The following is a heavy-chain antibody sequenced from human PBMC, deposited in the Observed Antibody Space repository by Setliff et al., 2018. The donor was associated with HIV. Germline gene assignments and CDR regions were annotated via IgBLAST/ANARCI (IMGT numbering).Heavy chain of an antibody. D-gene: IGHD2-21*01. CDR2: IYTSGSI. Sequence: SETLSLTCSVSGGSMSSYYWSWIRQTASKGLEWIGRIYTSGSIIYNPSLRSRVTMSVDTSKNQFSLKLSSVTAADTAVYYCARVFPPTRGAPFGIPPGAFDIWGQGTMVTDS. J-gene: IGHJ3*02. CDR1: GGSMSSYY. V-gene: IGHV4-4*07. CDR3: ARVFPPTRGAPFGIPPGAFDI.